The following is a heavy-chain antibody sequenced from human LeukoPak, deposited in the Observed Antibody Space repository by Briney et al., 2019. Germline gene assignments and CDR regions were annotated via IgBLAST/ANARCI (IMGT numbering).Heavy chain of an antibody. CDR1: GFTFSSYV. V-gene: IGHV3-23*01. CDR2: ISGSGGST. D-gene: IGHD5-18*01. Sequence: GGSLRLSCAASGFTFSSYVMSWGRQAPGKGLEWGSAISGSGGSTYYADSVKGRFTISRDNSKNTLYLQMNSLRAEDTAVYYCAKVLYSYTPRAPMDVWGQGTTVTVSS. CDR3: AKVLYSYTPRAPMDV. J-gene: IGHJ6*02.